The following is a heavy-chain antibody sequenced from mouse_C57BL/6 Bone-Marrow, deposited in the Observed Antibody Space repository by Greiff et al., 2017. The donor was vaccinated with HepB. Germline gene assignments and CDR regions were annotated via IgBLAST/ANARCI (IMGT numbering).Heavy chain of an antibody. CDR1: GYTFTSYW. Sequence: QVQLQQPGAELVRPGSSVKLSCKASGYTFTSYWMHWVKQRPIQGLEWIGNIDPSDSETHYNQKFKDKATLTVDKSSSTAYMQLSSLTSEDSAVYYCERTGWYYGFAYWGQGTLVTVSA. V-gene: IGHV1-52*01. CDR3: ERTGWYYGFAY. J-gene: IGHJ3*01. D-gene: IGHD1-1*01. CDR2: IDPSDSET.